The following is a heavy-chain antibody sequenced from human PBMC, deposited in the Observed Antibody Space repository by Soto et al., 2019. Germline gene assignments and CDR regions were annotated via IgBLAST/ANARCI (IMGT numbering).Heavy chain of an antibody. CDR1: GYTFTSYD. J-gene: IGHJ3*02. Sequence: ASVKVSCKASGYTFTSYDINWVRQATGQGLEWMGWMNPNSGNTGYAQKFQGRVTMTRNTSISTAYMELSSLRSEDTAVYYCARGFNCSSTSCYGELDGFDIWGQGTMVTVSS. CDR2: MNPNSGNT. CDR3: ARGFNCSSTSCYGELDGFDI. D-gene: IGHD2-2*01. V-gene: IGHV1-8*01.